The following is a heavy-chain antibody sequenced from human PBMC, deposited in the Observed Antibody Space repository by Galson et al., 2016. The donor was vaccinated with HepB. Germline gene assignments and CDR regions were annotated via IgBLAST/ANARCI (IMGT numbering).Heavy chain of an antibody. J-gene: IGHJ4*02. CDR2: IWFDASNK. V-gene: IGHV3-33*01. CDR1: GFTFSNYG. CDR3: ARQNRRTTVTSPLDY. Sequence: SLRLSCAASGFTFSNYGMEWVRQAPGKGLEWVAIIWFDASNKYYGDSVKGRFTISRGNSKNTLYLQMNSLRAEDTAFYYCARQNRRTTVTSPLDYWGQGTLVTVST. D-gene: IGHD4-17*01.